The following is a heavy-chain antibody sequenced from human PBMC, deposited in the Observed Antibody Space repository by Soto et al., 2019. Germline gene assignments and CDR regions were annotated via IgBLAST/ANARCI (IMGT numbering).Heavy chain of an antibody. Sequence: QVQLVQSGTDVKKPGASVKVSCKASGYTYSNYGISWVRQAPGQGLEWMGWISDFEADADYGQEFQGRVTMTIDTSTTQAYMELRRLTSAGTAVYDCVRDYDIWGEDCFDPWGQGTLVIVSS. D-gene: IGHD3-9*01. CDR3: VRDYDIWGEDCFDP. CDR1: GYTYSNYG. V-gene: IGHV1-18*01. J-gene: IGHJ5*02. CDR2: ISDFEADA.